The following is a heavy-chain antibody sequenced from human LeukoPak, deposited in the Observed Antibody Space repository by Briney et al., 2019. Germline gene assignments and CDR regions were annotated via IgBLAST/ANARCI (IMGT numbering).Heavy chain of an antibody. J-gene: IGHJ4*02. CDR1: GFTFSSYW. D-gene: IGHD3-16*02. CDR2: IKQDGSEK. V-gene: IGHV3-7*01. CDR3: ARDRDYVWGSYRYSPLFDY. Sequence: GGSLRLSCAASGFTFSSYWMSWVRQAPGKGLEWVANIKQDGSEKYYVDSVKGRFTISRDNAKNSLYLQMNSLRAEDTAVYYRARDRDYVWGSYRYSPLFDYWGQGTLVTVSS.